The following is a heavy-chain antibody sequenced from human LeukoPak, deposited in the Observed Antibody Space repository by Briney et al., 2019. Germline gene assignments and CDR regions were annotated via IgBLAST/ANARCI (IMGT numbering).Heavy chain of an antibody. V-gene: IGHV3-7*01. J-gene: IGHJ4*02. CDR3: AIWFGELNY. CDR1: GFTFSSYA. Sequence: GGSLRLSCAASGFTFSSYAMSWVRQAPGKGLEWVAHINEGGSDKYYVDSVKGRFTISRDNVQSSLYLQMNDLRAEDTAVYYCAIWFGELNYWGQGTLVTVSS. D-gene: IGHD3-10*01. CDR2: INEGGSDK.